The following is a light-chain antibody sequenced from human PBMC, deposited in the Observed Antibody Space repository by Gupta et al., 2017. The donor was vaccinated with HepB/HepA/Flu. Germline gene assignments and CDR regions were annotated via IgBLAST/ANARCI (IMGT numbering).Light chain of an antibody. Sequence: DIQMTQSLSSLSASVGDRVTITCRASQSISSYLNWYQQKPGKAPELLIYAASTLQTGVPARFSGSGSGTDFTLTVSSLQPEDFATYYCQETYDTPRTFGGGTKVEIK. CDR1: QSISSY. CDR2: AAS. CDR3: QETYDTPRT. V-gene: IGKV1-39*01. J-gene: IGKJ4*01.